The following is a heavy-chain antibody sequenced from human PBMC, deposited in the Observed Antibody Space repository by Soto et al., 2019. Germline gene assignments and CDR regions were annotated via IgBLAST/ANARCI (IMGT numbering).Heavy chain of an antibody. CDR3: ATHTAPTQCYYGMDV. D-gene: IGHD5-18*01. V-gene: IGHV3-21*01. Sequence: GSLRLSCAASGFTFSSYSMNWVRQAPGKGLEWVSSISSSSSYIYYADSVKGRFTISRDNAKNSLYLQMNSLRAEDTAVYYCATHTAPTQCYYGMDVWGQGTTVTVSS. CDR2: ISSSSSYI. J-gene: IGHJ6*02. CDR1: GFTFSSYS.